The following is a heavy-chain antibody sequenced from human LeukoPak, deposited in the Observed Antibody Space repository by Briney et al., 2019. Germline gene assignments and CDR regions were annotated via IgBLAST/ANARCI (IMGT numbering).Heavy chain of an antibody. J-gene: IGHJ2*01. CDR3: GWSVVTLYWYFDL. Sequence: PSETLSLTCTVSSGSISRYYYNWIRQPPGKGLEWIGYIYYSGSTNYNPSLKSRVTISLETSKNQFSLKLSSVSTAETAVYNCGWSVVTLYWYFDLWGRGTLVTVSS. CDR1: SGSISRYY. CDR2: IYYSGST. V-gene: IGHV4-59*01. D-gene: IGHD4-23*01.